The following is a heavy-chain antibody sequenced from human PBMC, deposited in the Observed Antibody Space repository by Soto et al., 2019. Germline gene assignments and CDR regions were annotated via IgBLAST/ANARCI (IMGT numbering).Heavy chain of an antibody. J-gene: IGHJ4*02. Sequence: GASVKVSCKASGYTFTGYYMHWVRQAPGQGLEWMGWINPNSGGTNYSQKFRGRVSLTRDTSTNTANMELTTLTSDDTAIYYCARVPGHKDSRGDYWGQGTPVTVSS. V-gene: IGHV1-2*02. CDR3: ARVPGHKDSRGDY. CDR2: INPNSGGT. CDR1: GYTFTGYY. D-gene: IGHD3-10*01.